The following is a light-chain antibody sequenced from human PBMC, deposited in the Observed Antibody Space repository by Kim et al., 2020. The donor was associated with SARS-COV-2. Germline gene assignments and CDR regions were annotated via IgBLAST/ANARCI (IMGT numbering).Light chain of an antibody. J-gene: IGLJ2*01. CDR2: SNN. CDR1: SSNIGSNY. V-gene: IGLV1-47*02. CDR3: TAWDDSLSGPV. Sequence: QSVLTQPPSASGTPGQRVTISCSGSSSNIGSNYVYWYQQLPGTAPKLLIYSNNQRPSGVPDRFSGSKSGTSASLAISGLRSEDEADSYCTAWDDSLSGPVFGGGTQLTVL.